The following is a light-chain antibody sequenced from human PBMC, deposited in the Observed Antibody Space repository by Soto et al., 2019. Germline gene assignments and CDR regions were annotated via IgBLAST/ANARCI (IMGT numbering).Light chain of an antibody. CDR3: QQYNGYSWT. J-gene: IGKJ1*01. CDR1: QSISDW. Sequence: IPITQSPSTPSASVGDRGTITCRASQSISDWLAWYQQKPGKAPKLLIYDASRLESGVPSRFSGSGSGTEFTLTISSLQPDDFATYYCQQYNGYSWTFGQGTKVDIK. CDR2: DAS. V-gene: IGKV1-5*01.